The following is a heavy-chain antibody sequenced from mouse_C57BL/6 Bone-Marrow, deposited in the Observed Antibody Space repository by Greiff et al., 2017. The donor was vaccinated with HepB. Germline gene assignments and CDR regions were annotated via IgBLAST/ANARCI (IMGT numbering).Heavy chain of an antibody. CDR3: ARRIKYIDDGSSYAMDY. J-gene: IGHJ4*01. Sequence: VQLVESGPGLVAPSQSLSITCTVSGFSLTSYAISWVRQPPGKGLEWLGVIWTGGGTNYNSALKSRLSISKDNAKSQVFLKMNSLQTDDTARYYCARRIKYIDDGSSYAMDYWGQGTSVTVSS. V-gene: IGHV2-9-1*01. CDR1: GFSLTSYA. CDR2: IWTGGGT. D-gene: IGHD1-1*01.